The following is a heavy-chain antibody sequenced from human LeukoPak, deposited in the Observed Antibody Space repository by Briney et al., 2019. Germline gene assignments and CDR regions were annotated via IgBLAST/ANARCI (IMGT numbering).Heavy chain of an antibody. D-gene: IGHD3-3*01. CDR2: IRYDGSNK. CDR1: GFTFSSYG. V-gene: IGHV3-30*02. Sequence: GGSLRLSCAASGFTFSSYGMHWVRQAPGKGLEWVAFIRYDGSNKYYADSVKGRFTISRDNDKNSLYLQMNSLRVEDTAVYYCARDRYYDFWSGYYDAFDIWGQGTMVTVSS. CDR3: ARDRYYDFWSGYYDAFDI. J-gene: IGHJ3*02.